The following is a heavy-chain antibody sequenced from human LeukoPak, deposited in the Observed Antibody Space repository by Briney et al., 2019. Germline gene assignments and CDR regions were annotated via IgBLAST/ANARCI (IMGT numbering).Heavy chain of an antibody. CDR1: GDTFSSYS. V-gene: IGHV1-69*04. CDR3: AREKRGANNAFQI. Sequence: SVKVSCKASGDTFSSYSITWVRQAPGQGLEWMGRIIPMFDITDYAPKFQDRVTITADKSTGTAYMQMTSLSSDDTAVYYCAREKRGANNAFQIWGRGTMVTVSS. J-gene: IGHJ3*02. D-gene: IGHD5-24*01. CDR2: IIPMFDIT.